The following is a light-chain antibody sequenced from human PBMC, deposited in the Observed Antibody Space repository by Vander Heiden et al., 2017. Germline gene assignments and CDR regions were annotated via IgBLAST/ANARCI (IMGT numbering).Light chain of an antibody. J-gene: IGKJ3*01. CDR1: QGISSY. CDR3: QHDDSSPPT. V-gene: IGKV1-8*01. Sequence: AIRMTQSPSSFSASTGDRVTITCRASQGISSYLAWYQQKPGKAPKLLIYAASTLQSGVPSRFSGSGSGTDFTLTISCLQSEDFATYYCQHDDSSPPTFGPWTQVDIK. CDR2: AAS.